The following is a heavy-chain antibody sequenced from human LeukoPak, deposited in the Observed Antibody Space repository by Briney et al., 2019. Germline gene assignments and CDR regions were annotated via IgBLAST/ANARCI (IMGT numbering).Heavy chain of an antibody. CDR1: GYTFTSYD. CDR3: ARDPDHIVVVAGPPTDDY. V-gene: IGHV1-8*01. Sequence: GASVKVSCKASGYTFTSYDINWVRQATGQGLEWMGWMNPNSGNTGYAQKFQGRVTMTRNTSITTAYMELSSLRSEDTAVYYCARDPDHIVVVAGPPTDDYWGQGTLVTVSS. CDR2: MNPNSGNT. J-gene: IGHJ4*02. D-gene: IGHD2-2*01.